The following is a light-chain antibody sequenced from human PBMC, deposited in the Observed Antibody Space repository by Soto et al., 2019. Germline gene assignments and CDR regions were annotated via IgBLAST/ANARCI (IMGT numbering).Light chain of an antibody. J-gene: IGLJ1*01. Sequence: QPVLTQPASVSGSPGQSITISCTGTRGDVGGYNYVSWYQQHPGKAPKLMIYEVSNRPSGISNRFSGSKSGNTASLTISGLQAEDEADYYCSSYTRSSTQVFGTGTQLTVL. CDR3: SSYTRSSTQV. V-gene: IGLV2-14*01. CDR2: EVS. CDR1: RGDVGGYNY.